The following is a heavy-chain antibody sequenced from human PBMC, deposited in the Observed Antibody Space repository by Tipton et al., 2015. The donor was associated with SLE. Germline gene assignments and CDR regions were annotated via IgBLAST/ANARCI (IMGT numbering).Heavy chain of an antibody. V-gene: IGHV4-34*01. Sequence: TLSLTCAVFGGSLSGYHWSWIRQSPGKGLEWIGEMFQNGYTKINPSLKSRISISLDTSKNQFSLKLRSVTAADTAVYYCARGGYDFWSGPGNYWGQGTLVTVSS. CDR2: MFQNGYT. D-gene: IGHD3-3*01. CDR1: GGSLSGYH. J-gene: IGHJ4*02. CDR3: ARGGYDFWSGPGNY.